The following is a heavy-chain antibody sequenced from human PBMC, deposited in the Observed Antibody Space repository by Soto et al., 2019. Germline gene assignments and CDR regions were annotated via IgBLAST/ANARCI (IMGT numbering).Heavy chain of an antibody. CDR1: GYSFTSYW. D-gene: IGHD6-19*01. V-gene: IGHV5-10-1*01. Sequence: GESLKISCKGSGYSFTSYWISWVRQMPGKGLEWMGRIYPGDSYTNYSPSFQGHVTISADKSISTAYLQWSSLKASDTAMYYCARCSAGSGWTFDYWGQGTLVTVSS. J-gene: IGHJ4*02. CDR2: IYPGDSYT. CDR3: ARCSAGSGWTFDY.